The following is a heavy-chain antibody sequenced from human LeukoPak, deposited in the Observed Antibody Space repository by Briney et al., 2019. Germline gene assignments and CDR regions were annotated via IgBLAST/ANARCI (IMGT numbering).Heavy chain of an antibody. Sequence: NPGGSLRLSCAASGFTVSSNYMSWVRQAPGKGLEWVSSISSSSSYIYYTDSVKGRFTISRDNAENSLYLQMNSLRDEDTAVYYCARAKTYSGSYYDAFDIWGQGTMVTVSS. CDR1: GFTVSSNY. J-gene: IGHJ3*02. V-gene: IGHV3-21*01. D-gene: IGHD1-26*01. CDR2: ISSSSSYI. CDR3: ARAKTYSGSYYDAFDI.